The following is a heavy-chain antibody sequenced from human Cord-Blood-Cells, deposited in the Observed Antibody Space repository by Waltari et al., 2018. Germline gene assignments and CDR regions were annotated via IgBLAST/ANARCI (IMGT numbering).Heavy chain of an antibody. CDR3: ARRLLYSSGLDY. V-gene: IGHV3-13*05. J-gene: IGHJ4*02. Sequence: EVQLVESGGGLVQPGGSLRLSCAASGFTFSSYDMHWVRQATGKGLEWVSAIGTAGDPYYPGSVKGRFTISREKAENSLYLQMNSLRAGETAVYYCARRLLYSSGLDYWGQGTLVTVSS. CDR1: GFTFSSYD. CDR2: IGTAGDP. D-gene: IGHD6-19*01.